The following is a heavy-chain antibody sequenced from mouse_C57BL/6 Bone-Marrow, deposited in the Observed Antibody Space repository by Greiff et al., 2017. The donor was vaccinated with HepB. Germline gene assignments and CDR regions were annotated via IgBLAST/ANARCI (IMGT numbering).Heavy chain of an antibody. D-gene: IGHD3-3*01. Sequence: EVQLVESGGGLVQPGGSLKLSCVASGFTFSNYWMNWVRQSPEKGLEWVAQISLYSDNYATHYAESVKGRFTISREDSTSSVYLQMNNLRAEDTGIYCCTAGRGVAYWGQGTRVTVSA. J-gene: IGHJ3*01. V-gene: IGHV6-3*01. CDR3: TAGRGVAY. CDR1: GFTFSNYW. CDR2: ISLYSDNYAT.